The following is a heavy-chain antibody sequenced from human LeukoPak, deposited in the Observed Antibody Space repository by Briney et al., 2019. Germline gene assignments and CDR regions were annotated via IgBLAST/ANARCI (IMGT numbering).Heavy chain of an antibody. CDR1: GLTFSHYA. CDR3: AKRARSDWQIFDY. Sequence: GGSLRLSCAASGLTFSHYAMSWVRQTPGKGLEWVSGITITGDSTYYLDSVRGRFTISRDDSRNTLYLQMNSLRAEDTAIYYRAKRARSDWQIFDYWGQGTLVTVSS. V-gene: IGHV3-23*01. J-gene: IGHJ4*02. CDR2: ITITGDST. D-gene: IGHD2-21*02.